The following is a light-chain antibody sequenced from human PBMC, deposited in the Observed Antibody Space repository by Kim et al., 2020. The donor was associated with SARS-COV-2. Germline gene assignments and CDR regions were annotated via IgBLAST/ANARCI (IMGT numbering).Light chain of an antibody. CDR1: QTIDTL. CDR2: RAS. Sequence: DIHMTQSPSTLSASVGDRVTITCRASQTIDTLLAWYQQKPGKSPKLLVYRASTLETGVPSRFSGSGYGTEFSLTISSLQPDDFATYYCQHYNAYPYTFGQGTKLEI. V-gene: IGKV1-5*01. CDR3: QHYNAYPYT. J-gene: IGKJ2*01.